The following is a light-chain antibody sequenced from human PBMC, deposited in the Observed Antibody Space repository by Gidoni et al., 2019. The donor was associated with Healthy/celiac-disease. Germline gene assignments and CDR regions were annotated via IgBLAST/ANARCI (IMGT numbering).Light chain of an antibody. V-gene: IGKV4-1*01. CDR3: QQYYSTPPE. CDR2: WAS. CDR1: QSVLYSSNNKNY. J-gene: IGKJ3*01. Sequence: DIVMTQSPDSLAVSLGERATINCKSSQSVLYSSNNKNYLAWYQQKPGQPPKLLIYWASTRESGVPDRFSGSGSGTDFTLTISSLQAEDVAVYYCQQYYSTPPEIXPXTKVXIK.